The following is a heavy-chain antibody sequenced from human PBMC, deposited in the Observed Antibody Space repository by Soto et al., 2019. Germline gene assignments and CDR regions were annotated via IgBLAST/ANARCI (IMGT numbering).Heavy chain of an antibody. CDR1: GYTFTSYC. D-gene: IGHD6-13*01. V-gene: IGHV1-18*04. J-gene: IGHJ4*02. CDR3: ASLIESRAEY. CDR2: ISAYNGNT. Sequence: ASVKVSCKASGYTFTSYCSSWVRQAPGQGLEWMGWISAYNGNTNYAQKLQGRVTMTTDTSTSTAYMELRSLRSDDTAVYYCASLIESRAEYWGQGTLVTVSS.